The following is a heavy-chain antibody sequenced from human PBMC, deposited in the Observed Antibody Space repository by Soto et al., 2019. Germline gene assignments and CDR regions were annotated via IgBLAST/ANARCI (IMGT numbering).Heavy chain of an antibody. V-gene: IGHV3-7*05. CDR2: IKEDGSEK. J-gene: IGHJ4*02. Sequence: EVQLVESGGDLVQPGGSLRLSCAASGFTFSNYWMSWVRQAPGKGLEWVANIKEDGSEKYYVDSVKGRFTISRDNAKNSLYRQMNSLRAEDTAVYYCARYPRGYCSGGTCSEWGQGTLVTVSS. CDR1: GFTFSNYW. CDR3: ARYPRGYCSGGTCSE. D-gene: IGHD2-15*01.